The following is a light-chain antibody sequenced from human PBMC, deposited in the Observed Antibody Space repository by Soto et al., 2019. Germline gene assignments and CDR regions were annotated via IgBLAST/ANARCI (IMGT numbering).Light chain of an antibody. CDR2: EVN. V-gene: IGLV2-23*02. CDR1: SSDVGGYNV. CDR3: SSYAGTTTHTV. J-gene: IGLJ7*01. Sequence: QSALTQPASVSGSPGQSITFSCTGTSSDVGGYNVVSWYQQHPGRAPKLIISEVNKRTSGISDRFSGSKSGSTASLTISGLQAEDEADYYCSSYAGTTTHTVFGGGTQLTVL.